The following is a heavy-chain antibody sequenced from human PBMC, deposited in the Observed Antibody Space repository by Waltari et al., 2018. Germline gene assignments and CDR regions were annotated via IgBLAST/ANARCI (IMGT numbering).Heavy chain of an antibody. CDR2: VRTTGQT. D-gene: IGHD2-15*01. J-gene: IGHJ5*02. V-gene: IGHV4-4*02. CDR1: GDFLASSHW. CDR3: ARDRGRGLYLDT. Sequence: QLQLQQSGPGLVKPSESLPLTCAVSGDFLASSHWWSWVRQTPGRGLEWIGQVRTTGQTNYNPSLDSRVTISIDTSARRFSLTLASVSAADTAIYFCARDRGRGLYLDTWGQGTLVTVSP.